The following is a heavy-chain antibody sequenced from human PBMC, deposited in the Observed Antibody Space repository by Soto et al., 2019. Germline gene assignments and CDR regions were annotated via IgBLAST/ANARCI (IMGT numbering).Heavy chain of an antibody. CDR2: IYYSGST. CDR3: ARKTPAAGHVDY. D-gene: IGHD6-13*01. CDR1: GGSIMNYY. Sequence: QVQLQESGPGLVKPSETLSLTCTVSGGSIMNYYWNWIRQPPGKGPEWIGYIYYSGSTNYNPSLKSRVTISVDASKNQFSLKLSSVTAADTAVYYCARKTPAAGHVDYWGQGTLVTVSS. J-gene: IGHJ4*02. V-gene: IGHV4-59*01.